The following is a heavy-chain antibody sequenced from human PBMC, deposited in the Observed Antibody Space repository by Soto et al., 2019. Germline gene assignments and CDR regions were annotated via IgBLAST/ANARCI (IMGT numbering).Heavy chain of an antibody. Sequence: SXTLSLACTVSGGSISSGDYYWSWIRQPPGKGLEWIGYIYYSGSTYYNPSLKSRVTISVDTSKNQFSLKLSSVTAADTAVYYCARDNGGTMVRGGMDVWGQGTTVTVSS. CDR3: ARDNGGTMVRGGMDV. CDR1: GGSISSGDYY. V-gene: IGHV4-30-4*01. J-gene: IGHJ6*02. D-gene: IGHD3-10*01. CDR2: IYYSGST.